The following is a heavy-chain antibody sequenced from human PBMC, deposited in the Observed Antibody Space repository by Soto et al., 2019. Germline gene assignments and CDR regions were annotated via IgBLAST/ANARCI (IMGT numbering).Heavy chain of an antibody. V-gene: IGHV3-7*05. CDR3: ARGKSSARCYGGQCLGFDP. Sequence: EVQLVESGGGLVQPGGSLRLSCAASGFTFSSYWMSWVRQAPGKGLEWVANIKQDGSEKYYVDSVKGRFTISRDNAKSLLCLQMNSLRAEDTAVYYCARGKSSARCYGGQCLGFDPWGQGALVTVSA. J-gene: IGHJ5*02. CDR2: IKQDGSEK. D-gene: IGHD2-2*01. CDR1: GFTFSSYW.